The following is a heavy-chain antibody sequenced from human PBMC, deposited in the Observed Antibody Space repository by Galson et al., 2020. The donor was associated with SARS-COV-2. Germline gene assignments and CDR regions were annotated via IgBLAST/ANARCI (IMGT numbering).Heavy chain of an antibody. J-gene: IGHJ6*02. Sequence: GGSLRLSCAASGFTFSTYAIHWVRQAPGKGLEWVAVISYHGSNKYYADSVKGRFTISRDSSKNTLYLQMDSLRGEDTAVYYCARDRATYGDYAGGAHYYAMDVWGQGTTVTVSS. CDR3: ARDRATYGDYAGGAHYYAMDV. V-gene: IGHV3-30*04. CDR1: GFTFSTYA. CDR2: ISYHGSNK. D-gene: IGHD4-17*01.